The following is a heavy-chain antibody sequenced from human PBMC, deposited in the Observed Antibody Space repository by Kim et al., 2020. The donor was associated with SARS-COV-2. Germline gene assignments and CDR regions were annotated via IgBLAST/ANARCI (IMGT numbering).Heavy chain of an antibody. D-gene: IGHD3-10*01. J-gene: IGHJ6*02. CDR1: GGSFSGYY. Sequence: SETLSLTCAVYGGSFSGYYWSWIRQPPGKGLEWIGEINHSGSTNYNPSLKSRVTISVDTSKNQFSLKLSSVTAADTAVYYCARARPTYYYGSGSYYQTEFYGMDVWGQGTTVTVSS. V-gene: IGHV4-34*01. CDR2: INHSGST. CDR3: ARARPTYYYGSGSYYQTEFYGMDV.